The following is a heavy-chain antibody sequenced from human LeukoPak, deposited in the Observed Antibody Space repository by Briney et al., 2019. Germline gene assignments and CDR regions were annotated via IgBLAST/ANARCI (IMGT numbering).Heavy chain of an antibody. J-gene: IGHJ4*02. CDR3: ARDRVRGNSNPFFDY. CDR1: GGSISSGGYS. D-gene: IGHD4-11*01. CDR2: IYYSGST. Sequence: SETLSLTCAVSGGSISSGGYSWSWIRQPPGKGLEWIGYIYYSGSTNYNPSLKSRVTISVDTSKNQFSLKLSSVTAADTAVYYCARDRVRGNSNPFFDYWGQGTLVTVSS. V-gene: IGHV4-61*08.